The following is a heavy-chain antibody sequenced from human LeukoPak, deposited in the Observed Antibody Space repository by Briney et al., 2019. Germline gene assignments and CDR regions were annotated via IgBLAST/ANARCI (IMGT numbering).Heavy chain of an antibody. CDR2: IIPIFGTA. Sequence: GSSVKVSCKASGGTFSSYAISWVRQAPGQGLEWMGGIIPIFGTANYAQKLQGRVTMTTDTSTSTAYMELRSLRSDDTAVYYCARDSPGITMVRGVGDYWGQGTLVSVSS. CDR1: GGTFSSYA. D-gene: IGHD3-10*01. J-gene: IGHJ4*02. CDR3: ARDSPGITMVRGVGDY. V-gene: IGHV1-69*05.